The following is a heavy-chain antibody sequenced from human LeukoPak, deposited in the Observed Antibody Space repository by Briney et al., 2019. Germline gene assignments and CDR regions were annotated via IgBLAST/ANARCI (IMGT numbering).Heavy chain of an antibody. CDR1: GYIFTNYG. Sequence: ASVKVSCKASGYIFTNYGISWVRQAPGQGLEWMGWISAYNGNTNYAQKFQGRVTMTTDTSTSTAYMELRSLRSDDTAVYYCARVRPYDSSSRFDCWGQGTLVTVSS. J-gene: IGHJ4*02. V-gene: IGHV1-18*01. CDR2: ISAYNGNT. D-gene: IGHD3-22*01. CDR3: ARVRPYDSSSRFDC.